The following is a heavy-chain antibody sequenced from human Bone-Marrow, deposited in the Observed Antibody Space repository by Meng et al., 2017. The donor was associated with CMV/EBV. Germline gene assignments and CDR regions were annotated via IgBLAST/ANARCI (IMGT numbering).Heavy chain of an antibody. V-gene: IGHV4-4*02. D-gene: IGHD3-22*01. CDR3: TRRTSRGTMIVVVTPFDY. Sequence: SVRSRHWWSSVRPPPGKGLEWIGQIYHSGSTNYNPSPKCRVTISVDKSKNQFSLKLSSVTAADTAVYYCTRRTSRGTMIVVVTPFDYWGQGTLVTVSS. CDR1: SVRSRHW. J-gene: IGHJ4*01. CDR2: IYHSGST.